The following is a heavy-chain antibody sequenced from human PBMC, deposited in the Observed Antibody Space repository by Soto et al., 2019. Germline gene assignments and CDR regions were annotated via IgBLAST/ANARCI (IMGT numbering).Heavy chain of an antibody. CDR2: VYYRGRS. J-gene: IGHJ4*02. CDR1: GGSVSNSNYY. Sequence: LSLTCTVSGGSVSNSNYYWGWIRQSPGKGLEWIGSVYYRGRSYSKSSVKSRVTISVDTSKNQFSLNLNSVTASDTAVYFCVSQRTSVLTQAYFDYWGPGALVTVS. CDR3: VSQRTSVLTQAYFDY. D-gene: IGHD2-8*01. V-gene: IGHV4-39*01.